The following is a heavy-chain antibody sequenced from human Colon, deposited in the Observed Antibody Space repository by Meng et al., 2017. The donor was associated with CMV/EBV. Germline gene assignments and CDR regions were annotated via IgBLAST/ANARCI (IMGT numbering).Heavy chain of an antibody. J-gene: IGHJ6*02. Sequence: GGSLRLSCAASGFTFNFYAMHWVRQAPGKGLEWVAVISYDGSNKYYADSVKGRFTISRDNSKNTLYLQMNSLRAEDTAVYYCARARSTSNHGMDVWGQGTTVTVSS. CDR2: ISYDGSNK. CDR3: ARARSTSNHGMDV. CDR1: GFTFNFYA. V-gene: IGHV3-30-3*01. D-gene: IGHD1-1*01.